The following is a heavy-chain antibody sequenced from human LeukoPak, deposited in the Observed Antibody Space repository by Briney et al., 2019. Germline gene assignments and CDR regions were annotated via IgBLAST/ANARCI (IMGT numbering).Heavy chain of an antibody. V-gene: IGHV1-2*02. J-gene: IGHJ4*02. D-gene: IGHD5-24*01. Sequence: ASVKVSCKASGYTFTGHDMHWVRQAPGQRLEWVGWINPNSGGTHYAQKFQGRVTMTRDTSINTAYMEVSRLASDDTAVYYCTLYNHWGQGTQVTVSS. CDR2: INPNSGGT. CDR3: TLYNH. CDR1: GYTFTGHD.